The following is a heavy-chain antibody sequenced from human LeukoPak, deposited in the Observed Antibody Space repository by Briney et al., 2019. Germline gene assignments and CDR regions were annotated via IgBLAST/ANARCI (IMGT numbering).Heavy chain of an antibody. CDR3: ARGRLYYDSSGYYSGFDY. J-gene: IGHJ4*02. V-gene: IGHV4-34*01. CDR2: INHSGST. CDR1: AGSFNGFY. D-gene: IGHD3-22*01. Sequence: SETLSLTCSVYAGSFNGFYWGWIRQPPGKGLVWWGEINHSGSTNYNPSLKRRATITVDTSNNQFSLKRSSVTAADTAVYYCARGRLYYDSSGYYSGFDYWGQGTLVTVSS.